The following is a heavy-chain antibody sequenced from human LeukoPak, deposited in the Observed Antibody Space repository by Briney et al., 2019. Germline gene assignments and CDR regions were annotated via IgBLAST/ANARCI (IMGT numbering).Heavy chain of an antibody. J-gene: IGHJ4*02. D-gene: IGHD3-3*01. CDR3: VKSAGRSGGN. CDR1: GFTFTDWY. V-gene: IGHV3-11*06. CDR2: ISSSSSDT. Sequence: GGSLRLSCAASGFTFTDWYMSWIRQAPGKGLQWLSYISSSSSDTSYADSVRGRFTISRDNAKKSVYLQMNSLRAEDTAIYYCVKSAGRSGGNWGQGTLVTVSS.